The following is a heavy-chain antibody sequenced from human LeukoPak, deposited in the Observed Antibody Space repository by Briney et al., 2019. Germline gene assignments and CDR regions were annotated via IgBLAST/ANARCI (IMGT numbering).Heavy chain of an antibody. Sequence: GGSLRLSCAASGFTFSSYAINWVRQAPGAGLEWLATIRGSGGYTYYADSVKGRFTMSRDNSKNTLYLQMNSLRAEDTAVYYCAKDRPTYYYDSSGYFPLDYWGQGTLVTVSS. CDR2: IRGSGGYT. CDR3: AKDRPTYYYDSSGYFPLDY. J-gene: IGHJ4*02. V-gene: IGHV3-23*01. D-gene: IGHD3-22*01. CDR1: GFTFSSYA.